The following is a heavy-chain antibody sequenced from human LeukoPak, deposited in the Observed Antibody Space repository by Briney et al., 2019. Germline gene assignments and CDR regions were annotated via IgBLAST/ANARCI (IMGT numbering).Heavy chain of an antibody. Sequence: SETLSLTCAVYGGSFSGYSWSWIRQPPGKGLEWIGEINHTGNTNYNPSLKSRVTISVDTSKKQFSLRLTSVTAADTAMYYCARLYDILTGYVYFDYWGQGTLVTVSS. CDR3: ARLYDILTGYVYFDY. D-gene: IGHD3-9*01. CDR1: GGSFSGYS. J-gene: IGHJ4*02. CDR2: INHTGNT. V-gene: IGHV4-34*01.